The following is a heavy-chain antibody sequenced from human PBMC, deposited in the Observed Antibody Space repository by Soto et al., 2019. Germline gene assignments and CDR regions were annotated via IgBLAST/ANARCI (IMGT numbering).Heavy chain of an antibody. CDR3: ARDFESGPGTSGSYWYFDF. V-gene: IGHV3-66*01. CDR1: GFTVSNNY. Sequence: GGSLRLSCAVSGFTVSNNYMSWVRQAPGKGLERVSIIYSSGSTYYADSVKDRFTISRDNSKNTLYLQMNSLRAEDTAVYYCARDFESGPGTSGSYWYFDFWGQGILVTVSS. D-gene: IGHD3-10*01. CDR2: IYSSGST. J-gene: IGHJ4*02.